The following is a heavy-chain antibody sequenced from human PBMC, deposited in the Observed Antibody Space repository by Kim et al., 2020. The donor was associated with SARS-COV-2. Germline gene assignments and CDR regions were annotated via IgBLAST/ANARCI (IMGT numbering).Heavy chain of an antibody. D-gene: IGHD3-10*01. Sequence: GGSLRLSCAASGFTFSSCAFHWVRQAPGKGLEWVAVISSDGSNKNYADSVTGRFTISRDNSKNTLSLQMNSLSADDTALYYCARDPWLRLRGRTYSYCGMDVWGRGTTVTVSS. V-gene: IGHV3-30-3*01. CDR2: ISSDGSNK. J-gene: IGHJ6*02. CDR1: GFTFSSCA. CDR3: ARDPWLRLRGRTYSYCGMDV.